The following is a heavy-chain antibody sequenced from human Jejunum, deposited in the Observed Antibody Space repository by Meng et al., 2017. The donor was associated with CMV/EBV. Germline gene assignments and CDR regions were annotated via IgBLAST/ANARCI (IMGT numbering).Heavy chain of an antibody. D-gene: IGHD1-14*01. Sequence: LSCAASGFGFSYYWMHWVRQAPGEGLVWVSRINSDGTFTKYADSVKGRCTISRDNAKNMLYLEINSLRAEDTAVYYCARENNGPEEYWGQGTLVTVSS. CDR3: ARENNGPEEY. V-gene: IGHV3-74*01. CDR1: GFGFSYYW. J-gene: IGHJ4*01. CDR2: INSDGTFT.